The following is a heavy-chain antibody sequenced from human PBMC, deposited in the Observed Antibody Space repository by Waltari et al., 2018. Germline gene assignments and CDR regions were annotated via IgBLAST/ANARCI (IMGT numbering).Heavy chain of an antibody. V-gene: IGHV1-2*02. J-gene: IGHJ4*02. CDR3: AREMYSSSSGVDY. CDR2: INPNRGGT. D-gene: IGHD6-6*01. Sequence: QVQLVQSGAEVKKPGASVKVSCKASGYTFPGYYMHWVRQAPGQGLEWMGWINPNRGGTNYAKKFQGRVTMTRETSISTAYMELSRLRSDDTAVYYCAREMYSSSSGVDYWGQGTLVTVSS. CDR1: GYTFPGYY.